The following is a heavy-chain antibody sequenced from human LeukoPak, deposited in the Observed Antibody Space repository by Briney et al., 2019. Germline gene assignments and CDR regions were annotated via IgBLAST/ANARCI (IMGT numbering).Heavy chain of an antibody. D-gene: IGHD1-26*01. CDR1: GGSISSYY. CDR2: IYYSGST. V-gene: IGHV4-59*01. CDR3: ARDQGISGTLNYFDY. Sequence: PSETLSLTCTVSGGSISSYYWSWIRQPPGKGLEWIGYIYYSGSTNYNPSLKSRVTISVDTSKNQFSLKLSSVTAADTAVYYCARDQGISGTLNYFDYWGQGTLVTASS. J-gene: IGHJ4*02.